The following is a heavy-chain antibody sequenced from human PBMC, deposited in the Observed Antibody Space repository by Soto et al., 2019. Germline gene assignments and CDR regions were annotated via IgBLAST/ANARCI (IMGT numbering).Heavy chain of an antibody. V-gene: IGHV2-5*02. J-gene: IGHJ5*02. CDR1: GFSLSTSGVG. Sequence: SGPTLVNPTQTLTLTCTFSGFSLSTSGVGVGWIRQPPGKALEWLALIYWDDDKRYSPSLKSRLTITKDTSKNQVVLTMTNMDPVDTATYYCAHIGSSRTGEYNWFDPWGQGTLVTVSS. CDR3: AHIGSSRTGEYNWFDP. D-gene: IGHD6-13*01. CDR2: IYWDDDK.